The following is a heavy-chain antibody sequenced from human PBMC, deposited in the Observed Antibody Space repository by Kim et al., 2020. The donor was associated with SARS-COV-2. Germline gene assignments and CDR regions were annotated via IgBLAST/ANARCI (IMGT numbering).Heavy chain of an antibody. Sequence: SETLSLTCAVHGGSLSGSYWSWIRQPPGKGLEWIGDSNNLGGPNYNPSLKSRVTISVDTSKNQFSLRLSSLTAADTAGSYCDSFVGNVQMGYYLFDPWG. CDR2: SNNLGGP. CDR3: DSFVGNVQMGYYLFDP. D-gene: IGHD1-1*01. CDR1: GGSLSGSY. V-gene: IGHV4-34*01. J-gene: IGHJ5*02.